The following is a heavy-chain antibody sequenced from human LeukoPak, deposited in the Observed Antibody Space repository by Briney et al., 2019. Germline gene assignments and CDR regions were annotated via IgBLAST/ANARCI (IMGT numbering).Heavy chain of an antibody. CDR1: GITFSSYA. CDR2: ISNSGAYT. V-gene: IGHV3-23*01. D-gene: IGHD1-26*01. CDR3: AKGSHSGSLPRIDY. Sequence: GGSLRLSCAASGITFSSYAMSWVRQAPGKGLEWVSAISNSGAYTYYADSVKGRFTISRDNSKNTLYLQMNSLRAEDTAVYYCAKGSHSGSLPRIDYWGQGTLVTVSS. J-gene: IGHJ4*02.